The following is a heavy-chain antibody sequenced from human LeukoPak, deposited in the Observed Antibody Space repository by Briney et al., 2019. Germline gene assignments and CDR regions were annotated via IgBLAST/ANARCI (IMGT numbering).Heavy chain of an antibody. Sequence: GGSLRLSCAASGFTFSSYSMNWVRQAPGKGLEWVSVIYSGGTTYYADSVKGRFTISRDNSKNTLYLQMNSLRAEDTAVYYCARVYSGYDYYSSWGQGTLVTVSS. CDR3: ARVYSGYDYYSS. CDR2: IYSGGTT. CDR1: GFTFSSYS. D-gene: IGHD5-12*01. V-gene: IGHV3-66*01. J-gene: IGHJ5*02.